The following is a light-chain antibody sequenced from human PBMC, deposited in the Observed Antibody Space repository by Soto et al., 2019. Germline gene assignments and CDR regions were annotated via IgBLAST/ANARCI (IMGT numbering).Light chain of an antibody. J-gene: IGKJ4*01. CDR1: EDITNY. V-gene: IGKV1-9*01. CDR3: QQLTRYPST. Sequence: IQLTQSPSSLSASVGDRVSVTCRASEDITNYLAWYQQKSGKAPKLLIYDASTLHSGVPSRFSGSGSGTDFTLTTSGMQPEDFATYYCQQLTRYPSTFGGGTKVEIK. CDR2: DAS.